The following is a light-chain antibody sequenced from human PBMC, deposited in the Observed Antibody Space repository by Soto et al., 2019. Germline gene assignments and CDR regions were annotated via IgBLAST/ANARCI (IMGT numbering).Light chain of an antibody. V-gene: IGLV2-14*01. CDR2: DVS. CDR3: SSYTSSSNYV. Sequence: QSALTQPASVSGSPGQSITISCTGTSSDFGGYNYVSWYQQHPGKAPTLMIYDVSKRPSGVSNRFSGSKSGNTASLTISGLQAEDEADYCCSSYTSSSNYVFGTGTKLTVL. J-gene: IGLJ1*01. CDR1: SSDFGGYNY.